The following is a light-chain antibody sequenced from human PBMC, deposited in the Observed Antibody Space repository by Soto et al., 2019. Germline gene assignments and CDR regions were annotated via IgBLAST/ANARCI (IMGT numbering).Light chain of an antibody. CDR1: QSITTN. Sequence: EIVMTQSPATLSVSPGERAILSCRASQSITTNLAWYQQKPGQAPRLLIFGASTRATGIPARFSGSGSGTEFTLNINSLQSEDFAVYYCHQYDNWPAWTSGQGTKVEIK. V-gene: IGKV3-15*01. CDR2: GAS. CDR3: HQYDNWPAWT. J-gene: IGKJ1*01.